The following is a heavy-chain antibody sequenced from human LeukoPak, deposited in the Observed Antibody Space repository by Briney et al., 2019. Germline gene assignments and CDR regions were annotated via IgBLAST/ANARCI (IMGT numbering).Heavy chain of an antibody. J-gene: IGHJ6*02. CDR1: RFTLSSYW. CDR3: AKDHQITMVRGVPYYYYYYGMDV. D-gene: IGHD3-10*01. V-gene: IGHV3-74*01. Sequence: GGSLRLSCVASRFTLSSYWMNWVRQAPGKGLVWVARTNYDGSYTDYADSVKGRFIISRDNAKNTLYLQMNSLRAEDTAVYYCAKDHQITMVRGVPYYYYYYGMDVWGQGTTVTVSS. CDR2: TNYDGSYT.